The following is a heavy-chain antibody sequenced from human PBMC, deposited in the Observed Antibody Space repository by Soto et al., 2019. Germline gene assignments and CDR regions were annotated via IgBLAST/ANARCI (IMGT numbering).Heavy chain of an antibody. V-gene: IGHV4-59*01. CDR1: GGSISSYY. CDR3: ARSLIVVPAINWFDP. D-gene: IGHD2-2*01. J-gene: IGHJ5*02. CDR2: IYYSGST. Sequence: SETLSLTCTVSGGSISSYYWSWIRQPPGKGLEWIGYIYYSGSTNYNPSLKSRVTISVDTSKNQFSLKLSSVTAADTAVYYCARSLIVVPAINWFDPWGQGTLVTVYS.